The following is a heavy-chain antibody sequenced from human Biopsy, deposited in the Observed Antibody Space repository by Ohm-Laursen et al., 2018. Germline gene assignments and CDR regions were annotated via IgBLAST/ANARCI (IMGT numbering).Heavy chain of an antibody. Sequence: SLRLSCAASGFTFSSYEMNGVRQAQGKGLGWVSYISSNGSTIYYADSVKGRFTISRDNAKNSLYLQMNSLRAEDTAVYYCARDGIVGARFNAFDIWGRGTMVTVSS. CDR3: ARDGIVGARFNAFDI. V-gene: IGHV3-48*03. CDR2: ISSNGSTI. D-gene: IGHD1-26*01. J-gene: IGHJ3*02. CDR1: GFTFSSYE.